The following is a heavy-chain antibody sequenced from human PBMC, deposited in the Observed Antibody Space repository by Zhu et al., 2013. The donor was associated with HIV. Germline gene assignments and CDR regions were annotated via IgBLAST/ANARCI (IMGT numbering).Heavy chain of an antibody. CDR3: ARSSDY. V-gene: IGHV1-2*02. D-gene: IGHD6-13*01. CDR1: AYSFTGYY. CDR2: INPISGGT. Sequence: QVQLVQSGAEVKKPGASVTVSCKASAYSFTGYYIHWVRQAPGQGLEWMGWINPISGGTKYAQNFQGRVTITRNTSISTAYMKLSSLRSEDTAVYYCARSSDYWGQGTLVTVSS. J-gene: IGHJ4*02.